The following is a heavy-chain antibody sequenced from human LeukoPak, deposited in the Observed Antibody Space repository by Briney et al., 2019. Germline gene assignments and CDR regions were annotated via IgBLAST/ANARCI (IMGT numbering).Heavy chain of an antibody. V-gene: IGHV7-4-1*02. Sequence: ASVKVSCKSSGYTFTSYAMNWVRQAPGQGLEWMGWISTNTGNPTYAQGFTGRFVFSLDTSVSTAYLQISSLKAEDTAVYYCARDTGCSSTSCYGFRWFDPWGQGTLVTVSS. CDR2: ISTNTGNP. J-gene: IGHJ5*02. CDR1: GYTFTSYA. D-gene: IGHD2-2*01. CDR3: ARDTGCSSTSCYGFRWFDP.